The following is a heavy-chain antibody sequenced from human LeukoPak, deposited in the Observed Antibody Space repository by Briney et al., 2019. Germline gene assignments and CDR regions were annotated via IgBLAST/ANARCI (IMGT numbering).Heavy chain of an antibody. V-gene: IGHV4-4*02. Sequence: SETLSLTCAVSGGSISSSNWWSWVRQPPGKGLEWIGEIYHSGSTNYNPSLKSRVTISVDKSKNQSSLKLSSVTAADTAVYYCARTGRYYYYYMDVWGKGTTVTVSS. D-gene: IGHD1-14*01. CDR2: IYHSGST. CDR3: ARTGRYYYYYMDV. CDR1: GGSISSSNW. J-gene: IGHJ6*03.